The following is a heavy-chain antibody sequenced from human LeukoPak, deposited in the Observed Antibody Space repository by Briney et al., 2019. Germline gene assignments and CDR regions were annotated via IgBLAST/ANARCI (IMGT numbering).Heavy chain of an antibody. J-gene: IGHJ4*02. CDR3: AVIFLEWLATDY. V-gene: IGHV3-30*02. CDR1: GFTFSSYG. CDR2: IRYDGSNK. D-gene: IGHD3-3*01. Sequence: GGSLRLSCAASGFTFSSYGMHWVRQAPGKGLEWVAFIRYDGSNKYYADSVKGRFTISRDNSKNTLYLQMNSLRVEDTAVYYCAVIFLEWLATDYWGQGTLVTVSS.